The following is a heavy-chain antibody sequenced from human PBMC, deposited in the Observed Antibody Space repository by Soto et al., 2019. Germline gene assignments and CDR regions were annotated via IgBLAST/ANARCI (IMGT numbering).Heavy chain of an antibody. Sequence: EVQLLQSRGGLVQPGGSLRLSCEVSGFTFENYAMNWVRRAPGKGLEWVSSISNIGGQTYYADSVKGRFTISRDMSKKTVHLRMNNLRADDTGVYFCAKEMWGWGYDIFGVDISFDHWGQGTPVTVSS. CDR2: ISNIGGQT. CDR1: GFTFENYA. D-gene: IGHD3-9*01. V-gene: IGHV3-23*01. CDR3: AKEMWGWGYDIFGVDISFDH. J-gene: IGHJ4*02.